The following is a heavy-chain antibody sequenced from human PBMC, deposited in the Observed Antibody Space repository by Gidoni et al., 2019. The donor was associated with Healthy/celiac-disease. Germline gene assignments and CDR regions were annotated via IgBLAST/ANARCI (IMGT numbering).Heavy chain of an antibody. CDR3: ARETYYYDSSGYRNWFDP. V-gene: IGHV4-61*02. D-gene: IGHD3-22*01. J-gene: IGHJ5*02. CDR2: IYTSGST. CDR1: GGSISSGSYY. Sequence: QVQLQESGPGLVKPSQTLSLTCTVSGGSISSGSYYWSWIRQPAGKGLEWIGRIYTSGSTNYNPSLKSRVTISVDTSKNQFSLKLSSVTAADTAVYYCARETYYYDSSGYRNWFDPWGQGTLVTVSS.